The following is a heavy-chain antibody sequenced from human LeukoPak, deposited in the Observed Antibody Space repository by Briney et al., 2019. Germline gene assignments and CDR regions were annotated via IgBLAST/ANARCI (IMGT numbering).Heavy chain of an antibody. Sequence: SETLSLTCSVSSGSVSSTSNYWAWIRQSRGKGLEWIASIYYSGSTYFNPSLRSRVTISVDTSKNQFSLKLSSVTAADTAVYYCARARTYSSSFYYWGQGTLVTVSS. V-gene: IGHV4-39*07. J-gene: IGHJ4*02. CDR2: IYYSGST. CDR3: ARARTYSSSFYY. D-gene: IGHD6-6*01. CDR1: SGSVSSTSNY.